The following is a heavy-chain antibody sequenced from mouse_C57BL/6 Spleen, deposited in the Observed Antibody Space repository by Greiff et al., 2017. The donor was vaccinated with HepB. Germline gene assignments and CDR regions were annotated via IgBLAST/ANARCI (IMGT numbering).Heavy chain of an antibody. CDR2: IWSGGST. D-gene: IGHD2-2*01. Sequence: QVQLKQSGPGLVQPSQSLSITCTVSGFSLTSYGVHWVRQSPGKGLEWLGVIWSGGSTDYNAAFISRLSISKDNSKSQVFFKMNSLQADDTAIYYCARAPLYYGYYYYAMDYWGQGTSVTVSS. V-gene: IGHV2-2*01. CDR3: ARAPLYYGYYYYAMDY. J-gene: IGHJ4*01. CDR1: GFSLTSYG.